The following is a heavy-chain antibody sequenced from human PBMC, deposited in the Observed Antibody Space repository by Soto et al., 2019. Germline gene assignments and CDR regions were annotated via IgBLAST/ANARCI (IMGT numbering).Heavy chain of an antibody. CDR2: ISGSGGST. CDR1: GFTFSSYA. Sequence: EVQLLESGGGLVQPGGSLRLSCAASGFTFSSYAMSWVRQAPGKGLEWVSAISGSGGSTYYADSVKGRFTISRDNSKNTLYLQMNSLRPEDTAVYYCASTRRGDIAARPPFDYWGQGTLVTVSS. D-gene: IGHD6-6*01. V-gene: IGHV3-23*01. J-gene: IGHJ4*02. CDR3: ASTRRGDIAARPPFDY.